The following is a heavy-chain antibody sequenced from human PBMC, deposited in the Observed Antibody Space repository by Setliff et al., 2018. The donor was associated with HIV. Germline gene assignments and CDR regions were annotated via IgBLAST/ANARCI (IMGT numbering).Heavy chain of an antibody. CDR1: GFPFSTYG. J-gene: IGHJ4*02. D-gene: IGHD3-10*01. CDR3: AIIRVNGSPY. Sequence: PGGSLRLSCTTSGFPFSTYGMHWVRQAPGKGLESVAVIWYDGTNKRYGDSVKGRFTISRDNSKSTLFLQMNTLRAEDTAVYYCAIIRVNGSPYWGQGTPVTVSS. CDR2: IWYDGTNK. V-gene: IGHV3-33*01.